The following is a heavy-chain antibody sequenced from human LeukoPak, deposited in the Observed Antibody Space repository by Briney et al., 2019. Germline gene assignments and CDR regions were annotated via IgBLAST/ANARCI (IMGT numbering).Heavy chain of an antibody. V-gene: IGHV3-23*01. J-gene: IGHJ4*02. CDR1: GFTFGSYA. CDR3: GKTTTGYSRGQKPAWPVDY. CDR2: IFGSGGSA. D-gene: IGHD6-19*01. Sequence: LAGGSLRLSCEASGFTFGSYAMYWVRQAPGKGLEWVAGIFGSGGSAHYADSGKGRFTISRDNSKNTVYLQINSLRAEDTAVYYCGKTTTGYSRGQKPAWPVDYWGQGTLVTVSS.